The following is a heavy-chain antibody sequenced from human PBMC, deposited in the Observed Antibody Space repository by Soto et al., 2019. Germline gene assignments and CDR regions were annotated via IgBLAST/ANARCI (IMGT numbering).Heavy chain of an antibody. Sequence: QVQLVESGGGVVQPERSLRLSCAASGFSFSSYAMHWVRQAPGKGLEWVAVISHDGSNKHYADSVKGRFTISRDNSKNTLYLQMNSLRDDETAVYYCASQYTSGWTLYFFDCWGQGTLVTVSS. CDR3: ASQYTSGWTLYFFDC. D-gene: IGHD6-19*01. CDR1: GFSFSSYA. V-gene: IGHV3-30-3*01. J-gene: IGHJ4*02. CDR2: ISHDGSNK.